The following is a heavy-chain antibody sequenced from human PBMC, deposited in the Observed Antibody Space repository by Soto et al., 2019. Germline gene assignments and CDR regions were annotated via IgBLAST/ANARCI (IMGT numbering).Heavy chain of an antibody. CDR1: GGSISSGGYY. CDR2: IYYSGST. Sequence: PSETLSLTCTVSGGSISSGGYYWSWIRQHPGKGLEWIGYIYYSGSTYYNPSLKSRVTISVDTSKNQFSLKLSSVTAADTAVYYCATRYIFGDHGPDSFDYWGQGTLVTVSS. D-gene: IGHD3-10*01. V-gene: IGHV4-31*03. J-gene: IGHJ4*02. CDR3: ATRYIFGDHGPDSFDY.